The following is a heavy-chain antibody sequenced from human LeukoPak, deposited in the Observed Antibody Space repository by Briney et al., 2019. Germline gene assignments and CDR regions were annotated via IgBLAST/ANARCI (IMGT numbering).Heavy chain of an antibody. CDR3: AKNVLYTTLTPSFDP. CDR2: IPFDGSNT. Sequence: GGSLRLSCAASGFTFSSYGMHWLRQAPGKGLEWLSVIPFDGSNTYYADSVKGRFTISRDNSKSTLYLQMDSLRAEDTAVYYCAKNVLYTTLTPSFDPWGQGTLVTVFS. J-gene: IGHJ5*02. D-gene: IGHD1-1*01. V-gene: IGHV3-30*18. CDR1: GFTFSSYG.